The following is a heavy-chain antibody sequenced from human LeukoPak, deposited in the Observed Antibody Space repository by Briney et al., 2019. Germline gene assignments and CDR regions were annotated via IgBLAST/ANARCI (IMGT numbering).Heavy chain of an antibody. CDR2: ISYDGSNK. D-gene: IGHD1-26*01. V-gene: IGHV3-30*18. Sequence: PGGSLRLSCAASGFTFSSYGMHWVRQAPGKGLEWVAVISYDGSNKYYADSVKGRFTISRDNSKNTLYLQMNSLRAEDTAVYYCAKASVGATTSYYYYYGMDVWGQGTTVTVSS. CDR1: GFTFSSYG. CDR3: AKASVGATTSYYYYYGMDV. J-gene: IGHJ6*02.